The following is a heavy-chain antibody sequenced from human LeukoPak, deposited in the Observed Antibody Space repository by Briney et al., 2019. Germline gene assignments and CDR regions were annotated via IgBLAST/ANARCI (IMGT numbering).Heavy chain of an antibody. CDR3: ARDPIGDYYDSSAYFDY. Sequence: GGSLRPSCAASGFTFSSYSMSWVRQTPEKGLEWVSFITSSSSNTYYADSVKGRFTISRDNAKNSLYLQMNSLRAEDTAVYFCARDPIGDYYDSSAYFDYWGQGTLVTVSS. CDR1: GFTFSSYS. J-gene: IGHJ4*02. V-gene: IGHV3-48*01. CDR2: ITSSSSNT. D-gene: IGHD3-22*01.